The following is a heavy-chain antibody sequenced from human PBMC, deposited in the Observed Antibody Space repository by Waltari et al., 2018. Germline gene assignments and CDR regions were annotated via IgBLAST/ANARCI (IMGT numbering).Heavy chain of an antibody. D-gene: IGHD3-16*01. CDR3: ARDGLGSRPFDY. CDR2: ISGSGRP. J-gene: IGHJ4*02. CDR1: GGSISTYY. Sequence: QVQLQESGPGLVKPSETLSLTCTVSGGSISTYYWSWMRQPAGKGLEWIGRISGSGRPNDTPAPSSRATMSVDTSKNQFSLKLNSVTAADTAVYYCARDGLGSRPFDYWGQGTLVTVSS. V-gene: IGHV4-4*07.